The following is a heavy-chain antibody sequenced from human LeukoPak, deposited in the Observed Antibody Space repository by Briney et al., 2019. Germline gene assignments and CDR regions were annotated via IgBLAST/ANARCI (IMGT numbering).Heavy chain of an antibody. V-gene: IGHV1-69*13. J-gene: IGHJ4*02. CDR2: IIPIFGRA. Sequence: ASVKVSCKTSGGTFSSEAFIWVRQAPGQGLEWMGGIIPIFGRADYAQKFQDIVTITADESTSTVYMELSSLRSEDTAVYYCATDGSEDPLDYWGQGTLVTVSS. CDR3: ATDGSEDPLDY. D-gene: IGHD3-10*01. CDR1: GGTFSSEA.